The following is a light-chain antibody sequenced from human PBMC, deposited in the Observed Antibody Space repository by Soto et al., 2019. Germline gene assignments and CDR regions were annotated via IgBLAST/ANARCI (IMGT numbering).Light chain of an antibody. CDR3: QQYNNWPPYT. CDR1: QSVSSN. CDR2: GAS. J-gene: IGKJ2*01. V-gene: IGKV3-15*01. Sequence: EIVMTQSPATLSVSPGERATLSCRASQSVSSNLAWYQQKHGQAPRLLIYGASTRATGIPARFSGSGSGTEVTLTISSMQSEDFAVYYCQQYNNWPPYTFGQGTKLEIK.